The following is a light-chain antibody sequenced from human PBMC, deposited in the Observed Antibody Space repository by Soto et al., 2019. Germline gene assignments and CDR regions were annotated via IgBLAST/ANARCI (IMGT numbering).Light chain of an antibody. CDR1: SSNIGAGYD. V-gene: IGLV1-40*01. J-gene: IGLJ1*01. Sequence: QSVLTQPPSVSGAPGQRVTISCTGSSSNIGAGYDVNWYQQLPVTAPKLLIYGNSNRPSGVPARLSGSKSGTSASLAITGIKAEDEADYYCQSYDSSLSAPVFGTGTKLTVL. CDR2: GNS. CDR3: QSYDSSLSAPV.